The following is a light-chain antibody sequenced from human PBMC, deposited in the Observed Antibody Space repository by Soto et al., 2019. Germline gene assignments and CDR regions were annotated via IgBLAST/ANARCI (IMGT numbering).Light chain of an antibody. Sequence: TVLTQSPATLSVSPGERASLSCRASQSVSINLAWYQQKPGQAPRLLIYGASTSATGIPARFSGSGSGTEFTLTINSLQSEDFAVYCCQEYDNWPPEGTFGQGTKVEV. J-gene: IGKJ1*01. CDR3: QEYDNWPPEGT. CDR2: GAS. CDR1: QSVSIN. V-gene: IGKV3-15*01.